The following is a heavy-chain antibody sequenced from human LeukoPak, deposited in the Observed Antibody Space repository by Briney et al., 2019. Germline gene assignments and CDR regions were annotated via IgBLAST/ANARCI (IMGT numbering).Heavy chain of an antibody. CDR3: ARGYCSGGSCYLDGFWFDP. CDR2: INPSGTST. CDR1: GYTFTSYY. J-gene: IGHJ5*02. Sequence: ASVKVSCKASGYTFTSYYMHWVRQAPGQGLEWMGIINPSGTSTSYAQKFQGRVTMATDTSTSTVYMELSSLRSEDTAVYYCARGYCSGGSCYLDGFWFDPWGQGTLVTVSS. V-gene: IGHV1-46*01. D-gene: IGHD2-15*01.